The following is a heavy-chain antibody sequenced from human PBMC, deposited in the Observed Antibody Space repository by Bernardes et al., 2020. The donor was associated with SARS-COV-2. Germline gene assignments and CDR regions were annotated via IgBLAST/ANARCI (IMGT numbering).Heavy chain of an antibody. CDR3: ARFYYDSSGFTRYYFDY. J-gene: IGHJ4*02. Sequence: SVKVSCKASGGTFSSYTISWVRQAPGQGLEWMGRIIPILGIANYAQKFQGRVTITADKSTSTAYMELSSLRSEDTAVYYCARFYYDSSGFTRYYFDYWGQGTLVTVSS. V-gene: IGHV1-69*02. D-gene: IGHD3-22*01. CDR2: IIPILGIA. CDR1: GGTFSSYT.